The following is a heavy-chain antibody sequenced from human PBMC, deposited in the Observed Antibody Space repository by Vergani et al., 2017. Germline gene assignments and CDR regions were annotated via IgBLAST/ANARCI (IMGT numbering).Heavy chain of an antibody. CDR3: ARDLWVGELSTDY. CDR1: GFTFSSYS. CDR2: ISNRSSYI. Sequence: EVQLVESGGGLVKLGGSLRLSCAASGFTFSSYSTNWVRQAPGKGLEWVSSISNRSSYIYYAESVKGRFTIARDNAKNSLDLQMNSLRAEDTAVYYCARDLWVGELSTDYWGQGTLVTVSS. V-gene: IGHV3-21*01. D-gene: IGHD3-10*01. J-gene: IGHJ4*02.